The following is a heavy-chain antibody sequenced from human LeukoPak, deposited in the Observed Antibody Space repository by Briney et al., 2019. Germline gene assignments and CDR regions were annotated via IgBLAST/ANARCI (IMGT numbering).Heavy chain of an antibody. D-gene: IGHD3-3*01. CDR3: VRVRRITIFGVVIEGFADY. Sequence: SVKVSCKASGYTFTSYGISWVRQAPGQGLEWMGWISAYNGNTNYAQKLQGRVTMTTDTSTSTAYMQLRSLRSDDTAVYYCVRVRRITIFGVVIEGFADYWGQGTLVTVSS. CDR1: GYTFTSYG. J-gene: IGHJ4*02. V-gene: IGHV1-18*01. CDR2: ISAYNGNT.